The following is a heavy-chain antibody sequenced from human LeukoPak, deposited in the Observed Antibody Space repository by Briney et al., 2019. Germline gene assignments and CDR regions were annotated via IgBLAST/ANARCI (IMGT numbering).Heavy chain of an antibody. CDR2: IYSSGTN. D-gene: IGHD2-15*01. CDR3: VRHESGWRGAFDI. Sequence: PSETLSLTCSVLGGSISRYYWSWVRQPPGKEPEWIGYIYSSGTNDSKPALKRRVTISVDTSKNQFSLKLSTVTAADTAVYYCVRHESGWRGAFDIWGQGTMVTVSS. J-gene: IGHJ3*02. CDR1: GGSISRYY. V-gene: IGHV4-59*08.